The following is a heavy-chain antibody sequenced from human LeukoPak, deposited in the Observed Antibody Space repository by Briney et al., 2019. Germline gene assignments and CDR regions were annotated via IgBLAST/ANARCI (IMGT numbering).Heavy chain of an antibody. CDR3: ARGERVSLGNDAFDI. D-gene: IGHD1-26*01. V-gene: IGHV3-21*01. J-gene: IGHJ3*02. CDR1: GFTFSSYS. Sequence: GGSLRLSCAAPGFTFSSYSMNWVRQAPGKGLEWVSSISSSSSYIYYADSVKGRFTISRDNAKNSLYLQMNSLRAEDTAVYYCARGERVSLGNDAFDIWGQGTMVTVSS. CDR2: ISSSSSYI.